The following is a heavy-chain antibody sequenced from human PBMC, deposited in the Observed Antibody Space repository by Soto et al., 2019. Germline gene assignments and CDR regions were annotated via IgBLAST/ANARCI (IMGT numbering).Heavy chain of an antibody. CDR3: ARWQLEFMFDP. J-gene: IGHJ5*02. V-gene: IGHV4-59*01. D-gene: IGHD1-1*01. CDR1: GGSISSYY. CDR2: IYYSGST. Sequence: QVQLQESGPGLVKPSETLSLTCTVSGGSISSYYWSWIRQPPGKGLEWIGYIYYSGSTNYNPSLQSRVTISVDTSKNQFSLKLSSVTAADTAVYYCARWQLEFMFDPWGQGTLVTVSS.